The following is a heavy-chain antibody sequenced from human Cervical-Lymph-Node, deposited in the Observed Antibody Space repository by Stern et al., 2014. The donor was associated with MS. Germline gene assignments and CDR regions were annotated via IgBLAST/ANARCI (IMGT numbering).Heavy chain of an antibody. CDR2: IYPGDSDT. D-gene: IGHD4-17*01. CDR1: GYSFTANW. CDR3: ARDYGDYAFDY. Sequence: EVQLLESGAEVKKPGESLKISCKGSGYSFTANWIAWVRPMPGKGLEWMGIIYPGDSDTRYSPSFQGQVTISADKSISTAYLQWSSLKASDTAMYYCARDYGDYAFDYWGQGTLVTVSS. J-gene: IGHJ4*02. V-gene: IGHV5-51*01.